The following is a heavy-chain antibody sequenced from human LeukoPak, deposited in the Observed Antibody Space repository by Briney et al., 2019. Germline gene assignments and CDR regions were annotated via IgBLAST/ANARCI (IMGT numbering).Heavy chain of an antibody. J-gene: IGHJ6*03. Sequence: PGGSLRLSCAASGFTFSSYSMNWVRQAPGKGLEWVSSISSSSSYIYYADSVKGRFTISRDNAKNSLYPQMNSLRAEDTAVYYCARDPLVPAAIYYYYYYMDVWGKGTTVTVSS. CDR2: ISSSSSYI. V-gene: IGHV3-21*01. CDR1: GFTFSSYS. D-gene: IGHD2-2*02. CDR3: ARDPLVPAAIYYYYYYMDV.